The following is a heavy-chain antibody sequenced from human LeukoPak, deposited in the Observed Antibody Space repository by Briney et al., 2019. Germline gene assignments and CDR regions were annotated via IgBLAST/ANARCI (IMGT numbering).Heavy chain of an antibody. CDR3: ARYCSADQFKWFDP. Sequence: SEKLSFTCAVAGDSITSGGYSWHWIRQGPGGGLEWIAYIDHGGSAYFNPSLKSRVNISVDRSKNQFSLILNSVTAADTAVYYCARYCSADQFKWFDPWGQGTLVTVSS. CDR1: GDSITSGGYS. J-gene: IGHJ5*02. CDR2: IDHGGSA. V-gene: IGHV4-30-2*01. D-gene: IGHD2-15*01.